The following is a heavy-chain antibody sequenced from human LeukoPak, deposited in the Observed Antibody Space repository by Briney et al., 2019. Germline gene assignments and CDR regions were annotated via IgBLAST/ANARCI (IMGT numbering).Heavy chain of an antibody. J-gene: IGHJ4*02. Sequence: PGGSLRLSCVASGFVFSNYAMSWVRQAPGQGLEWVSTISNSGDATFYADAVKGRFTISRDNSKNTLYLQMYSLRAEDTAIYYCAKAPPYTKYFDYWGQGTLLTVSS. D-gene: IGHD1-1*01. CDR2: ISNSGDAT. CDR1: GFVFSNYA. V-gene: IGHV3-23*01. CDR3: AKAPPYTKYFDY.